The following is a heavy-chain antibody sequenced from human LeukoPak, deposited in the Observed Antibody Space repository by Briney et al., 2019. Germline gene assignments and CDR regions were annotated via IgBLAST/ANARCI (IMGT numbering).Heavy chain of an antibody. CDR1: GFTFSSYE. D-gene: IGHD3-9*01. J-gene: IGHJ4*02. V-gene: IGHV3-48*03. CDR3: ARDLWGYDILTTPMGGY. Sequence: PGGSLRLSCAASGFTFSSYEMNWVRQAPGKGLEWVSYISSSGSTIYYADSVKGRFTISRDNAKNSLYLQMNSLRAEDTAVYYCARDLWGYDILTTPMGGYWGQGTLVTVSS. CDR2: ISSSGSTI.